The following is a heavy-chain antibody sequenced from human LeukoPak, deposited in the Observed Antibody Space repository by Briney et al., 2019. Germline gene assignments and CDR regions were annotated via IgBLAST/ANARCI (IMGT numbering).Heavy chain of an antibody. CDR2: IYYSGST. V-gene: IGHV4-59*08. CDR3: ARGGSGYDSHYYAMDV. J-gene: IGHJ6*02. Sequence: PSETLSLTCTASGGSISSYYWSWIRQPPGKGLEWIGYIYYSGSTNYNPSLKSRVTISVDTSKNQFSLKLSSVTAADTAVYYCARGGSGYDSHYYAMDVWGQGTTVTVSS. CDR1: GGSISSYY. D-gene: IGHD5-12*01.